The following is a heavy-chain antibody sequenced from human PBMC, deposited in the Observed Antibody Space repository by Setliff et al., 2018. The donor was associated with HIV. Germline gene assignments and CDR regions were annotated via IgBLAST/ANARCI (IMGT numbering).Heavy chain of an antibody. V-gene: IGHV4-39*01. Sequence: PSETLSLTCTIFGDSISSSYYSWSWIRQSPGKGLHWIGTVSYDGTTYYNPTLDSRVSISVEASRIQFSLNLTSVTASDTAFYFCARHAFTGGWFGQVLLPYFDNLGRGILVTVSS. CDR3: ARHAFTGGWFGQVLLPYFDN. D-gene: IGHD3-10*01. CDR1: GDSISSSYYS. J-gene: IGHJ4*02. CDR2: VSYDGTT.